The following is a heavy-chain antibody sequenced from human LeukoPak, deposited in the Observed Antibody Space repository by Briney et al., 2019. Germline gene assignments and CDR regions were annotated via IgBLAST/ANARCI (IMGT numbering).Heavy chain of an antibody. CDR3: ASVTIFGVVGAFDI. CDR1: GGSLSSYY. J-gene: IGHJ3*02. Sequence: SETLSLTCTVSGGSLSSYYWSWIRQPPGKGREWSGYIYYSGSTNYNPSLKSRVTISVDTSKNQFSLKLSSVTAADTAVYYCASVTIFGVVGAFDIWGQGTMVTVSS. V-gene: IGHV4-59*01. CDR2: IYYSGST. D-gene: IGHD3-3*01.